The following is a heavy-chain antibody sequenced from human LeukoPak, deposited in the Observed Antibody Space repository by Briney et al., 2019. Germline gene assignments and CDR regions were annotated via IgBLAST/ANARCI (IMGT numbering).Heavy chain of an antibody. CDR3: AKDHIAVAGTRGPYGMDV. J-gene: IGHJ6*02. V-gene: IGHV3-30*18. CDR2: ISYDGSNK. CDR1: GFTFSSYG. Sequence: GGSLRLSCAASGFTFSSYGMHWVRQAPGKGLEWVAVISYDGSNKYYADSVKGRFTISRDNSKNTLYLQMNSLRAEDTAVYYCAKDHIAVAGTRGPYGMDVWGQGTTVTVSS. D-gene: IGHD6-19*01.